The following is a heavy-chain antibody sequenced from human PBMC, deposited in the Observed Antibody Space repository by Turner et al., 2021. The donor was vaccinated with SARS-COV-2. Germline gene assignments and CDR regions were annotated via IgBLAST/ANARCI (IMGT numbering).Heavy chain of an antibody. V-gene: IGHV3-7*03. CDR2: IKQDGSEK. Sequence: EVQLVESGGGLVQPGGSLRLSCAASGFTFSSYWMSWVRQAPGKGLEWVANIKQDGSEKYYVDSVKGRFTISRDNAKNSLYLQMNSLRAEDTAVYARLHTSSWYFDYWGQGTLVTVSS. D-gene: IGHD6-13*01. CDR1: GFTFSSYW. J-gene: IGHJ4*02. CDR3: LHTSSWYFDY.